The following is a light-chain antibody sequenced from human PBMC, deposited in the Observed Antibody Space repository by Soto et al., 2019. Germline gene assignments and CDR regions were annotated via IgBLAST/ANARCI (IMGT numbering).Light chain of an antibody. Sequence: DIVMTQSPDSLAVSLGERATINCKSSQSVLYSSNNKNYLAWYQQKPGQPPKLXIYWASTRESGVPDRFSGSGSGTDVTLTISSLQAEDVAVYYCQQYYSTPLTFGGGTKVDIK. V-gene: IGKV4-1*01. CDR1: QSVLYSSNNKNY. CDR3: QQYYSTPLT. J-gene: IGKJ4*01. CDR2: WAS.